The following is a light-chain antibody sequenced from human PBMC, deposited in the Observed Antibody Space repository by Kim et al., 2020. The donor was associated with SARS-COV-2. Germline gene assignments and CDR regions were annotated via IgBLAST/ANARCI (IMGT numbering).Light chain of an antibody. CDR1: QNIDNW. CDR3: QQYETYWT. Sequence: DIQMTQSPSTLSASVGDRVTITCRASQNIDNWLAWYQQKPGKAPKLLIYKASRLHSGFPSRFSGSGSGTEFTLTISSLQPDDFGIYFCQQYETYWTFGLGTKVDIK. J-gene: IGKJ1*01. CDR2: KAS. V-gene: IGKV1-5*03.